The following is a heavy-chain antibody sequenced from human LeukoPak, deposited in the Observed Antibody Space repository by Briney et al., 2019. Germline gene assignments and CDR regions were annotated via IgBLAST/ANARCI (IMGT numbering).Heavy chain of an antibody. D-gene: IGHD3-10*01. CDR1: GFTFSSYG. Sequence: PGGSLRLSCAASGFTFSSYGMTWVRQAPGEGLEWVSGLSSSDGSTYYADSVKGRFTISRDISKNTLYLQMNSLRAEDTAVYYCAKGTRGFDSWGQGTLVTVSS. CDR3: AKGTRGFDS. V-gene: IGHV3-23*01. J-gene: IGHJ4*02. CDR2: LSSSDGST.